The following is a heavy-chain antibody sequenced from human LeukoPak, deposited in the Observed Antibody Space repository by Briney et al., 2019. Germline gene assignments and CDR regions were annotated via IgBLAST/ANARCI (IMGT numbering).Heavy chain of an antibody. CDR1: GSTFSSYW. D-gene: IGHD7-27*01. J-gene: IGHJ4*02. CDR2: IRQDGSEK. V-gene: IGHV3-7*04. Sequence: GGSLRLSCAASGSTFSSYWMSWVRQAPGKGLEWVANIRQDGSEKQYVDSVKGRFAISRDNAENSLYLQMNSLKAEDTAVYYCERFTRSGDSVYWGQGTLVTVSS. CDR3: ERFTRSGDSVY.